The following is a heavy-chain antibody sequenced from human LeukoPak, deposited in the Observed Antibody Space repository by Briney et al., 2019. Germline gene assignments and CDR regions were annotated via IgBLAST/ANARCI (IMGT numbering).Heavy chain of an antibody. CDR2: IYHSGTT. Sequence: PSDTLSLTCAVSGYSITSSSWWGWIRQPPGKGLEWIGYIYHSGTTYYNPSLQSRVTMSVDTSKNQFSLKLSSVTAVDTAVYYCARGDVDYYDGSGYYSTKTQYYFDYWGQAILVTVSS. D-gene: IGHD3-22*01. J-gene: IGHJ4*02. CDR3: ARGDVDYYDGSGYYSTKTQYYFDY. CDR1: GYSITSSSW. V-gene: IGHV4-28*03.